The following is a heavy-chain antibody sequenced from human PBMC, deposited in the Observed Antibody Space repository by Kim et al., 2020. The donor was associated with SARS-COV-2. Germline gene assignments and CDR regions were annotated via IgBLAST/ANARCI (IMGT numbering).Heavy chain of an antibody. J-gene: IGHJ6*02. CDR3: AKDKAYYYGMDV. Sequence: GGSLRLSCAASGFTFDDYAMHWVRQAPGKGLEWVSGISWNSGSIGYADSVKGRFTISRDNAKSSLYLQMNSLRAEDTALYYCAKDKAYYYGMDVWGQGTTVTVSS. V-gene: IGHV3-9*01. CDR1: GFTFDDYA. CDR2: ISWNSGSI.